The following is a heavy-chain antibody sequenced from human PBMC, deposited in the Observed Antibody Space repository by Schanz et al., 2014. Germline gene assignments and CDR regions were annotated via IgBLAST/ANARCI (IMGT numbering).Heavy chain of an antibody. CDR2: INPYSGAT. J-gene: IGHJ5*02. V-gene: IGHV1-2*02. CDR3: ARDQTGTTNWFDP. Sequence: QVPLVQSGAEVRKPGASVRVSCKASGSSFAAFFIHWVRQTPGQGLEWMGCINPYSGATYYAQKFQGRVTLTSDASLTTVYMEVHSLTSDDTAVFFCARDQTGTTNWFDPWGQGTLVTVSS. D-gene: IGHD1-7*01. CDR1: GSSFAAFF.